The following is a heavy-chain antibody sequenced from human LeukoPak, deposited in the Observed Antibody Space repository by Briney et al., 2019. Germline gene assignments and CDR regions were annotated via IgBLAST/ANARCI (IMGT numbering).Heavy chain of an antibody. Sequence: SGPALVKPTQTLTLTCTFSGFSLTTTGMCVSWIRQPPGKALEWLARIDWDDDKYYSTSLKTRLTISKDTSKNQVVLTMTNMDPADTDTYYCARRRTGDYFDYWGQGTLVTVSS. J-gene: IGHJ4*02. V-gene: IGHV2-70*11. CDR2: IDWDDDK. CDR1: GFSLTTTGMC. CDR3: ARRRTGDYFDY. D-gene: IGHD3/OR15-3a*01.